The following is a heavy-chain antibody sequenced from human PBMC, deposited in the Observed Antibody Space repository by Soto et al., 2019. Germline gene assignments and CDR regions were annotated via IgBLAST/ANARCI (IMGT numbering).Heavy chain of an antibody. J-gene: IGHJ5*02. CDR3: GRDQSGIGYYVDWFDP. V-gene: IGHV1-3*01. Sequence: QVQFMQSGAEVKKPGASVKVSCKASGYTFNSHAIHWVRQAPGQRPEWLGWINAGNGNTYYSEKFEGRVTCTRDTAATTVNMELTSLTSEDTAIYYCGRDQSGIGYYVDWFDPWGQGTLVTVSS. CDR2: INAGNGNT. D-gene: IGHD3-10*02. CDR1: GYTFNSHA.